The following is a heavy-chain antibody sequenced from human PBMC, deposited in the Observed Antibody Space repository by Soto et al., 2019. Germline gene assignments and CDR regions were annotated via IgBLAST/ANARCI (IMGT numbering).Heavy chain of an antibody. CDR1: GGTFSSYA. Sequence: QVQLVQSGAEVKKPGSSVKVSCKASGGTFSSYAISWVRQAPGQGLEWMGGIIPIFGTANYAQKFQGRVTITAAESTSTAYREVRSLICEETAVYFCWRTRHTFYDSGGDIDYYYYYGMDVWGQGTTVTVS. J-gene: IGHJ6*02. V-gene: IGHV1-69*12. D-gene: IGHD3-22*01. CDR3: WRTRHTFYDSGGDIDYYYYYGMDV. CDR2: IIPIFGTA.